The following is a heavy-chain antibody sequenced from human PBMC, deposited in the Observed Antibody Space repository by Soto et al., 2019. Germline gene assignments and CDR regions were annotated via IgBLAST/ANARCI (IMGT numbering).Heavy chain of an antibody. Sequence: PGGSLRLSCAASGFTFSSYWMSWVRQAPGKGLEWVANIKQDGSEKYYADSVKGRFTISRDNAKNPLYLQMNSLRAEDTAVYYCARDIVVVVAATGRFNYYYYGMDVWGQGTTVTVSS. CDR3: ARDIVVVVAATGRFNYYYYGMDV. D-gene: IGHD2-15*01. CDR1: GFTFSSYW. J-gene: IGHJ6*02. CDR2: IKQDGSEK. V-gene: IGHV3-7*01.